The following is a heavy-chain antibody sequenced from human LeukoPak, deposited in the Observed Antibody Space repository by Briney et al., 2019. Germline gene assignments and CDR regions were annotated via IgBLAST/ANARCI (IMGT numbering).Heavy chain of an antibody. CDR2: ISSSSSTI. CDR3: AKQLGYCSDGSCYFPY. D-gene: IGHD2-15*01. Sequence: GGSLRLSCAASGFTFSSYSMNWVRQAPGKGLEWVSYISSSSSTIYYADSVQGRFTISRDNSKSTLCLQMNSLRAEDTAVYYCAKQLGYCSDGSCYFPYWGQGTLVTVSS. J-gene: IGHJ4*02. V-gene: IGHV3-48*01. CDR1: GFTFSSYS.